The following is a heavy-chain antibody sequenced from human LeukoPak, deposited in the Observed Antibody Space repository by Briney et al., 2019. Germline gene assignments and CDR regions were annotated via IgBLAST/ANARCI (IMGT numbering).Heavy chain of an antibody. V-gene: IGHV4-38-2*01. D-gene: IGHD1-1*01. CDR2: IYYSWGM. Sequence: QPSETLSLTCAVSGSSITSDYFWGWIRQPPGKGLEWIATIYYSWGMYFNPSLKSRVTISLDASKNQFSLKMTSLTAADTAIYYCARNVTAGFFDYWGQGILVTVSS. CDR3: ARNVTAGFFDY. J-gene: IGHJ4*02. CDR1: GSSITSDYF.